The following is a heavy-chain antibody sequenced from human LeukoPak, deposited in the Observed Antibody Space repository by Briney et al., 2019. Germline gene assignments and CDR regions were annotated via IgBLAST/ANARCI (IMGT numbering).Heavy chain of an antibody. Sequence: GGSLRLSCAASGFTVSSNYMSWVRQAPGKGLEWVSVIYSGGSTYYADSMKGRFTISRDNSKNTLYLQMNSLRAEDTAVYYCAREYGIAATDYWGQGTLVTVSS. CDR3: AREYGIAATDY. D-gene: IGHD6-13*01. J-gene: IGHJ4*02. CDR2: IYSGGST. V-gene: IGHV3-53*01. CDR1: GFTVSSNY.